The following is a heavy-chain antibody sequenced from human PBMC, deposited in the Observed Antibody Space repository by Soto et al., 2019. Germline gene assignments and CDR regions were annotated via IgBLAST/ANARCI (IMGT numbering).Heavy chain of an antibody. CDR1: GFTFSSYW. V-gene: IGHV3-7*05. J-gene: IGHJ4*02. CDR3: AKGTPLYYDILTGPVDY. D-gene: IGHD3-9*01. CDR2: IKQDGGKK. Sequence: GGSLRLSCAASGFTFSSYWMSWVRQAPGKGLEWVSNIKQDGGKKYYVDSVKGRFTISRDNSKNTLYLQMNSLRAEDTAVYYCAKGTPLYYDILTGPVDYWGQGTLVTVSS.